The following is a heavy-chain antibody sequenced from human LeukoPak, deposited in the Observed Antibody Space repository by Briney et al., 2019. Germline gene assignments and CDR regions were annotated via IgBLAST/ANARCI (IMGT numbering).Heavy chain of an antibody. CDR2: ISGSGGST. V-gene: IGHV3-23*01. CDR3: AKGQAGASGNWFDP. Sequence: GGSLRLSCAASGFTFSSYAMSWVREAPGKGLGWVSAISGSGGSTYYADSVKGRFTISRDNSKNTLYLQMNSLRAEDTAVYYCAKGQAGASGNWFDPWGQGTLVTVSS. CDR1: GFTFSSYA. D-gene: IGHD6-19*01. J-gene: IGHJ5*02.